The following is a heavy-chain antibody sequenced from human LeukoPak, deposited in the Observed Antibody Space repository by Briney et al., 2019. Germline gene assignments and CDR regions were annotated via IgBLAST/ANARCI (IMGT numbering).Heavy chain of an antibody. CDR1: RLTFNSNA. D-gene: IGHD3-22*01. CDR2: ISVSGGSE. CDR3: ASHAHDYDSSGYFDS. Sequence: GGSLRLSCVVSRLTFNSNAMYWVRQAPGKELEWVSGISVSGGSEYYADSVKGRFSDSRDNSKHTVYLQMNSLRAEDTAVYFCASHAHDYDSSGYFDSWGQGALVTVSS. V-gene: IGHV3-23*01. J-gene: IGHJ4*02.